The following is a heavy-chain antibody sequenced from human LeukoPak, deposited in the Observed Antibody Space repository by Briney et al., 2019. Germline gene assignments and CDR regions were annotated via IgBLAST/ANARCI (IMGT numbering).Heavy chain of an antibody. CDR2: IKEDGSDK. V-gene: IGHV3-7*02. Sequence: GGSLRLSGAASGFTFSNYWMSWVRQAPGKGLEWVANIKEDGSDKNYVDSVRGRFTIPRDNAKNALYLQMNSLRGDDTGVYYCASGSSVDCSRTSCPPTDYWGQGALVTVSS. D-gene: IGHD2-2*01. CDR3: ASGSSVDCSRTSCPPTDY. J-gene: IGHJ4*02. CDR1: GFTFSNYW.